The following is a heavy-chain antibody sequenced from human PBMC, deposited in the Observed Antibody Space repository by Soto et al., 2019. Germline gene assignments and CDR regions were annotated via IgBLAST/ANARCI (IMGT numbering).Heavy chain of an antibody. CDR3: ATNPYYFDSSAFYT. CDR2: IYPGDSNT. Sequence: LGESLKISCKGSGYSFTYYWIAWVRQMPGKGLEWMGIIYPGDSNTRYSPSFQGQVTISADKSTSTAYLQWSSLKASDTAIYFCATNPYYFDSSAFYTWGQGTLVTVSS. J-gene: IGHJ5*02. D-gene: IGHD3-22*01. V-gene: IGHV5-51*01. CDR1: GYSFTYYW.